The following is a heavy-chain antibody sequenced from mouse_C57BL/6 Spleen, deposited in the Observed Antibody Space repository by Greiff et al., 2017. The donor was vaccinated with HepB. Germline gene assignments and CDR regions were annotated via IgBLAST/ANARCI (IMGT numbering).Heavy chain of an antibody. J-gene: IGHJ1*03. CDR3: ARGGLRSRTHWYFDV. Sequence: LQQPGAELVKPGASVKLSCKASGYTFTSYWMHWVKQRPGQGLEWIGMIHPNSGSTNYNEKFKSKATLTVDKSSSTAYMQLSSLTSEDSAVYYCARGGLRSRTHWYFDVWGTGTTVTVSS. V-gene: IGHV1-64*01. D-gene: IGHD2-2*01. CDR1: GYTFTSYW. CDR2: IHPNSGST.